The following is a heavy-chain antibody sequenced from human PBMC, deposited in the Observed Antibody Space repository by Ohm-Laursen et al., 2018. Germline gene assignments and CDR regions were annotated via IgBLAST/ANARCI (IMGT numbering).Heavy chain of an antibody. J-gene: IGHJ4*02. CDR2: INTEDQT. Sequence: GSLRLSRAASGFIVNSNHMSWVRQAPGKGLEWVSVINTEDQTFYLNSVKGRFSISRDNSKNTVYLQMNSLRVEDTAVYYCARGIVRGVTGPDYWGQGTLVTVSS. CDR1: GFIVNSNH. CDR3: ARGIVRGVTGPDY. V-gene: IGHV3-66*01. D-gene: IGHD1-14*01.